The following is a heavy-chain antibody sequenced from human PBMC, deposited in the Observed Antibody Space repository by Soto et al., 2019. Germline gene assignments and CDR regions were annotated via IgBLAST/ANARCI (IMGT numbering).Heavy chain of an antibody. D-gene: IGHD2-2*02. J-gene: IGHJ5*02. CDR1: GGTFSRYA. Sequence: SVQVPSKASGGTFSRYAISWVRQAPGQGLEWMGGIIPIFGTANYAQKFQGRVTITADKSTSTAYMELSSLRSEDTAVYYCAREVPYCSSTSCYSGHNWFDPWGQGTLVTVSS. CDR3: AREVPYCSSTSCYSGHNWFDP. V-gene: IGHV1-69*06. CDR2: IIPIFGTA.